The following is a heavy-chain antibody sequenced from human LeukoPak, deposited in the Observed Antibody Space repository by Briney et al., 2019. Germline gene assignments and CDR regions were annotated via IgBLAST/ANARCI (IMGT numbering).Heavy chain of an antibody. J-gene: IGHJ4*02. CDR1: GYTFTGYY. Sequence: ASVKVSCKASGYTFTGYYMRWVRQAPGQGLEWMGWINPNSGGTNCAQKFQGRVTMTRDTSISTAYMELSRLRSDDTAVYYCARDESCSSTSCSDYWGQGTLVTVSS. CDR3: ARDESCSSTSCSDY. CDR2: INPNSGGT. V-gene: IGHV1-2*02. D-gene: IGHD2-2*01.